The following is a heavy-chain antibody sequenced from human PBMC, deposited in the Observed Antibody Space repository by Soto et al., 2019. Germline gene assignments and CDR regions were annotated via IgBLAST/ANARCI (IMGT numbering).Heavy chain of an antibody. J-gene: IGHJ4*01. CDR1: GYTFTNYA. D-gene: IGHD3-10*01. Sequence: ASVKVSCKASGYTFTNYALHWVRQAPGQRLEWMGWINAGNGNTKYSQKFQGRVTITRDTSASTAYMELSSLRSEDTAVYYCAKDRISMVRGVLIMHYCGQGTLVTVSS. CDR3: AKDRISMVRGVLIMHY. CDR2: INAGNGNT. V-gene: IGHV1-3*01.